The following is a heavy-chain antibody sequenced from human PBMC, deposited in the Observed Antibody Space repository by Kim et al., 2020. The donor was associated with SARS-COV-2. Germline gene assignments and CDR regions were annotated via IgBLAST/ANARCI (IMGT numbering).Heavy chain of an antibody. D-gene: IGHD1-26*01. Sequence: GGSLRLSCAASGFTFSSYEMNWVRQAPGKGLEWVSYISSSGSTIYYADSVKGRFTISRDNAKNSLYLQMNSLRAEDTAVYYCARDRWELHYGMDVWGQGTTVTVSS. CDR2: ISSSGSTI. J-gene: IGHJ6*02. CDR3: ARDRWELHYGMDV. CDR1: GFTFSSYE. V-gene: IGHV3-48*03.